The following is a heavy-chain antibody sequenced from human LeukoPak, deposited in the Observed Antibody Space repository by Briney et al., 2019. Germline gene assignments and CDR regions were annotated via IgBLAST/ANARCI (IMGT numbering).Heavy chain of an antibody. D-gene: IGHD7-27*01. CDR2: IGNNGGGI. Sequence: GGSLRLSCAASGFTFSTYTMYWVRHPPGKRLEWVSIIGNNGGGIHYADSVRGRFTISRDNSKNALYLQTNSLRVEDTAVYYCAIDPNWGTHSWGQGVLVTVSS. V-gene: IGHV3-23*01. J-gene: IGHJ4*02. CDR1: GFTFSTYT. CDR3: AIDPNWGTHS.